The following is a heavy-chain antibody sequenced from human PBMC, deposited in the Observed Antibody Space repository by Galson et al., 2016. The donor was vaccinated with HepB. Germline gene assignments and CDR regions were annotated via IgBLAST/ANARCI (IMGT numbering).Heavy chain of an antibody. CDR1: GFTFSIYG. V-gene: IGHV3-33*01. Sequence: SLRLSCAASGFTFSIYGMHWVRQAPGKGLEWVAVTWCDEINNYYADSVKGRFTISRDYSKNTLYLQMNSLRGDDTAVYYCARASQPYCSSTGCYAGYYHYYGLDVWGQGTTVTVSS. D-gene: IGHD2-2*01. J-gene: IGHJ6*02. CDR3: ARASQPYCSSTGCYAGYYHYYGLDV. CDR2: TWCDEINN.